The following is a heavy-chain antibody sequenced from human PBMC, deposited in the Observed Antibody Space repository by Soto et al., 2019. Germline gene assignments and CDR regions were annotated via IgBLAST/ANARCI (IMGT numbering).Heavy chain of an antibody. J-gene: IGHJ4*02. V-gene: IGHV3-23*01. CDR2: ISGSGGST. CDR3: AQDRRYSGSYSTFDY. Sequence: EVQLLESGGGLVQPWGSLRLSCAASGFTFSSYAMSWVRQSPGTGLEWVSAISGSGGSTYYADSVKGRFTISRDHSKNTLYLQMNGLRAEDTAVYYCAQDRRYSGSYSTFDYLGQGTLVTVSS. D-gene: IGHD1-26*01. CDR1: GFTFSSYA.